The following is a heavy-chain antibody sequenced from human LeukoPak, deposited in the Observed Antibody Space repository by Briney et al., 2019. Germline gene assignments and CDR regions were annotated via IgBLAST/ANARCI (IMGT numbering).Heavy chain of an antibody. Sequence: GGSLRLSCAASGFTFSSYSMNWVRQAPGKGLEWVSSISSSSSYIYYADSVKGRFTISRDNAKNSLYLQMNSLRAEDTAVYCCARETSEQWLADDAFDIWGQGTMVTVSS. CDR3: ARETSEQWLADDAFDI. V-gene: IGHV3-21*01. J-gene: IGHJ3*02. CDR2: ISSSSSYI. D-gene: IGHD6-19*01. CDR1: GFTFSSYS.